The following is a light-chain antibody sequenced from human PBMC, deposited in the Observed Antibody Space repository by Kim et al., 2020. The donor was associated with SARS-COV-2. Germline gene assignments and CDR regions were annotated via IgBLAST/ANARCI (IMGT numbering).Light chain of an antibody. V-gene: IGLV3-1*01. Sequence: SYELTQPPSVSVSPGQTASITCSGDKLGDKYGSWYQQKPGQSPVVVIFRDNRRPSGIPERFSGSNSGNTATLTISGTQAMDEADYYCQAWDSSIYVFGTGTKGTVL. J-gene: IGLJ1*01. CDR1: KLGDKY. CDR2: RDN. CDR3: QAWDSSIYV.